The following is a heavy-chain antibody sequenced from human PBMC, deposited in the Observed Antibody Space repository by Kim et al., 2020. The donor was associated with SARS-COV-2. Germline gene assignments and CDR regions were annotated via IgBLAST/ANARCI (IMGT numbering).Heavy chain of an antibody. CDR3: ARGSSWYYYYGVDV. J-gene: IGHJ6*02. Sequence: ADYVKGPFTISRDNSKHTVYLQMNSLRAEDTAVYYCARGSSWYYYYGVDVWGQGTTVTVSS. D-gene: IGHD6-13*01. V-gene: IGHV3-23*01.